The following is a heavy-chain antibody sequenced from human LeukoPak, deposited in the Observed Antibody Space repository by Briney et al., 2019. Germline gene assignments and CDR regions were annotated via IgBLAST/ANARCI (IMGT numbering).Heavy chain of an antibody. CDR3: AKEAVIAAAGTRWFDP. Sequence: GGSLRLSCAASGFTFSSYAMSWVRQAPGKGLEWVSAISGSGGSTYYADSVKGRFTISRVNSKNTLYLQMNSLRAEDTAVYYCAKEAVIAAAGTRWFDPWGQGTLVTVSS. CDR1: GFTFSSYA. CDR2: ISGSGGST. D-gene: IGHD6-13*01. J-gene: IGHJ5*02. V-gene: IGHV3-23*01.